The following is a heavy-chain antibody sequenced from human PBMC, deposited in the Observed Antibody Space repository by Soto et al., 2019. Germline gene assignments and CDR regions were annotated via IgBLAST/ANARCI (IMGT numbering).Heavy chain of an antibody. D-gene: IGHD5-18*01. CDR3: ARDGNFAFRGYSFGFDF. Sequence: GASLKVSCKASGYRFTTFYIHWVRQAPGQGLEWMGRMNLDTGGTTYAQKFQGRVTMTRDTSISTAYMEVTNLKSDDTTIYYCARDGNFAFRGYSFGFDFWGQGTLVTVSS. J-gene: IGHJ4*02. CDR2: MNLDTGGT. CDR1: GYRFTTFY. V-gene: IGHV1-2*06.